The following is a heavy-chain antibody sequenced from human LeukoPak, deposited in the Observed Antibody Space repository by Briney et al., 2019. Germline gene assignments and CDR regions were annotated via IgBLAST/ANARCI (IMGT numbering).Heavy chain of an antibody. J-gene: IGHJ3*02. Sequence: ASVKVSCKASGYTFTAYHMHWVRQAPGQGLEWMGWINANSGGTNYAQKFQGRVTMPRDTSISTAYMELGRLTSDDTAVYYCAMSPRLSDAFDIWGQGTMVTVSS. D-gene: IGHD6-25*01. V-gene: IGHV1-2*02. CDR1: GYTFTAYH. CDR3: AMSPRLSDAFDI. CDR2: INANSGGT.